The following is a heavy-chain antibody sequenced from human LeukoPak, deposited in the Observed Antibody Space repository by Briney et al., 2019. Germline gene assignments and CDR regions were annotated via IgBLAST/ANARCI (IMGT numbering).Heavy chain of an antibody. D-gene: IGHD5-12*01. CDR3: ARGLGFFDY. CDR1: GFTFSSYA. CDR2: ISSRSTTI. J-gene: IGHJ4*02. V-gene: IGHV3-48*04. Sequence: AGGSLRLSCAASGFTFSSYAMNWVRQAPGKGLEWVSYISSRSTTIYYADSVKGRFTISRDNAKNSLYLQMNSLRAEDTAVYYCARGLGFFDYWGQGTLVTVSS.